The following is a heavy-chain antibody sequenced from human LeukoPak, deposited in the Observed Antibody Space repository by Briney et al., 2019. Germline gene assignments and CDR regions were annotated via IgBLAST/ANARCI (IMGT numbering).Heavy chain of an antibody. CDR3: ARDFHRYYYDTSGYNGFDI. V-gene: IGHV3-30*02. CDR1: GFTFSSYG. J-gene: IGHJ3*02. Sequence: GGSLRLSCAASGFTFSSYGIHWVRQAPGKGLEWVAFIRYDGSNKYYADSVKGRFTISRDNAKNSLYLQMNSLRAEDTAVYYCARDFHRYYYDTSGYNGFDIWGQGTMVTVS. D-gene: IGHD3-22*01. CDR2: IRYDGSNK.